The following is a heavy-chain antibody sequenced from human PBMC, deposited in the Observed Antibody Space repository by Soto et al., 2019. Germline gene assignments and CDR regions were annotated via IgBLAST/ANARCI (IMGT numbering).Heavy chain of an antibody. CDR1: GSSFSAYA. Sequence: EVQLLESGGGLVQPGGSLRLSCAASGSSFSAYAMNWVRQAPGKGLEWVSAISRSGDYTFYSDSVKGRFTNSRDNSRNTVYMEMNSLRAEDTAVYYCAKGGFWVHYGMDVWGQGTTVSVSS. CDR3: AKGGFWVHYGMDV. V-gene: IGHV3-23*01. D-gene: IGHD7-27*01. CDR2: ISRSGDYT. J-gene: IGHJ6*02.